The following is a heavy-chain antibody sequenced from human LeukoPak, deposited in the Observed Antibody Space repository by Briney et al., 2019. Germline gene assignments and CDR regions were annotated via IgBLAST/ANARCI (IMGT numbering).Heavy chain of an antibody. CDR3: ASTYSNGDY. V-gene: IGHV4-34*01. CDR2: INHSGST. D-gene: IGHD4-11*01. CDR1: GGSFSGYY. Sequence: SETLSLTCAVYGGSFSGYYWSWVRQPPGKGLEWIGEINHSGSTNYNPSLKSRVTISVDTSKNQFSLKLSSVTAADTAVYYCASTYSNGDYWGQGTLVTVSS. J-gene: IGHJ4*02.